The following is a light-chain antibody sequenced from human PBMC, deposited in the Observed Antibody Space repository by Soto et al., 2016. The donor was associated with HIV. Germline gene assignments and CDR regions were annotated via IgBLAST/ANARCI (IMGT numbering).Light chain of an antibody. V-gene: IGKV2D-29*01. CDR1: QSLLHSDGKTH. CDR3: MQSIKHLLT. J-gene: IGKJ4*01. CDR2: EIS. Sequence: DVVMTQSPLPLSVTPGQPASISCQSSQSLLHSDGKTHLYWFLQKPGQPPQLLIYEISNRFSGVPDRFSGSGSGTDFTLKISRVEAEDVGVYYCMQSIKHLLTVGGGTKVEIK.